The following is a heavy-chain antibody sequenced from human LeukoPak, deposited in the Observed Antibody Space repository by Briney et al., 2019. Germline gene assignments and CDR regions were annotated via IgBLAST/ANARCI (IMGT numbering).Heavy chain of an antibody. J-gene: IGHJ3*02. V-gene: IGHV4-59*12. CDR1: GGSISSYY. Sequence: PSETLSLTCTVSGGSISSYYWSWIRQPPGKGLEWIGYIYYSGSTNYNPSLKSRVTISVDTSKNQFSLKLSSVTAADTAVYYCAGESSGWYSDHDAFDIWGQGTMVTVSS. CDR2: IYYSGST. CDR3: AGESSGWYSDHDAFDI. D-gene: IGHD6-19*01.